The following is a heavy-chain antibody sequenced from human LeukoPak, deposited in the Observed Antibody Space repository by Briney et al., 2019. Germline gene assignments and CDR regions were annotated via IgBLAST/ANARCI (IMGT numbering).Heavy chain of an antibody. J-gene: IGHJ5*02. CDR3: ARGHVVPATMCGWFDT. CDR1: GYTFTSYY. V-gene: IGHV1-46*01. CDR2: INTSGGCT. Sequence: GASVKVSCKASGYTFTSYYIHWVRQPPGQGLEWMGIINTSGGCTSYPQKFQGRVTMTRDTSTSTVYMELSSLRSEDTAMYYCARGHVVPATMCGWFDTWGQGTLVTVSS. D-gene: IGHD2-2*01.